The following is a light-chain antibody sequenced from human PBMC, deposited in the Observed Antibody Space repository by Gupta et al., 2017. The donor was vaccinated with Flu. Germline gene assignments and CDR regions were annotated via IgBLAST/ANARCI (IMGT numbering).Light chain of an antibody. CDR3: SSYSATNTLGV. Sequence: TTSCTGTSSDIGTWSFVSWYQKDPAKAPKLLRFHVNDRPSGVAHRFSGSKSANTASLTSSELQTEEEAQYFCSSYSATNTLGVFGGGTNVTVL. J-gene: IGLJ3*02. CDR1: SSDIGTWSF. CDR2: HVN. V-gene: IGLV2-11*03.